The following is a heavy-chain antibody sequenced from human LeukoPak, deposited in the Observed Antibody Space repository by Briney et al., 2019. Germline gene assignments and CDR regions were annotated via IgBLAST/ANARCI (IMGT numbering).Heavy chain of an antibody. V-gene: IGHV6-1*01. D-gene: IGHD5-24*01. J-gene: IGHJ4*02. Sequence: SQTLSLTCAISGDSVSTNSVAWNWIRQPPSRGLEWLGRTSYRSKWYSDYAVSVKSRITITPDTSKNQFSLQLNSVTPEDTAVYYCAREAEITRFDYWGQGTLVTVSS. CDR1: GDSVSTNSVA. CDR3: AREAEITRFDY. CDR2: TSYRSKWYS.